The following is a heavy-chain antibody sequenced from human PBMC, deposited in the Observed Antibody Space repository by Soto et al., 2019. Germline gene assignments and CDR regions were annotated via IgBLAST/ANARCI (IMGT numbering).Heavy chain of an antibody. CDR1: GYTFTSYY. CDR3: ARVETYYYGSGSLYYFDY. CDR2: INPSGGST. J-gene: IGHJ4*02. V-gene: IGHV1-46*03. D-gene: IGHD3-10*01. Sequence: GASVKVSCKASGYTFTSYYMHWVRQAPGQGLEWMGIINPSGGSTSYAQKFQGRVTMTRDTSTSTVYMELSSLRSEDTAVYYCARVETYYYGSGSLYYFDYWGQGTLVTVSS.